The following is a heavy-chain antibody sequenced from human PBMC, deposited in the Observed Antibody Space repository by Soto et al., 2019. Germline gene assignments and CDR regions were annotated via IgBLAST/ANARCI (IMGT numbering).Heavy chain of an antibody. CDR2: ISGSGGST. CDR3: AKDVNYYGSGSYGY. D-gene: IGHD3-10*01. CDR1: GFTFSSYA. J-gene: IGHJ4*02. Sequence: EVQLLESGGGLVQPGGSLRLSCAASGFTFSSYAMSWVRQAPGKGLEWVSAISGSGGSTYYADSVKGRFTISRDNPKNTLYLQMNSLRAEDTAVYYCAKDVNYYGSGSYGYWGQGTLVTVSS. V-gene: IGHV3-23*01.